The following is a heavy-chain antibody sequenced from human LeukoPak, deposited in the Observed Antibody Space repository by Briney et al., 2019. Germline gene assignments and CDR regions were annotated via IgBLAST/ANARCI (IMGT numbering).Heavy chain of an antibody. J-gene: IGHJ3*02. CDR1: GFTFSSYG. CDR3: TTALYYGFWAFDI. V-gene: IGHV3-30*03. Sequence: PGGSLRLSCAASGFTFSSYGMHWVRQAPGKGLEWVAVISYDGSNKYYADSVKGRFTISRDDSKNTLYLQMSSLKTEDTAVYYCTTALYYGFWAFDIWGQGTMVTVSS. D-gene: IGHD3-22*01. CDR2: ISYDGSNK.